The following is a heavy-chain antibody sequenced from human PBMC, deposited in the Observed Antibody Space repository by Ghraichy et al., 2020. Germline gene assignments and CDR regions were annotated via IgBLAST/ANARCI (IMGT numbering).Heavy chain of an antibody. CDR2: ISTSGTT. Sequence: SQTLSLTCAVSGTSITSYYWGWIRQPAGKGLEWIGRISTSGTTNYNPSLKSRVTMSVDTSKDQFSLKLNSVSAADTAVYYCARVSGGSDDFFDYWGQGTLVTVSS. J-gene: IGHJ4*02. V-gene: IGHV4-4*07. CDR3: ARVSGGSDDFFDY. CDR1: GTSITSYY. D-gene: IGHD2-15*01.